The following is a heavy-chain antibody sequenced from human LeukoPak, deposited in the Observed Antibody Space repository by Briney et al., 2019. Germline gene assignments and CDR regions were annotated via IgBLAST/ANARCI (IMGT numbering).Heavy chain of an antibody. CDR1: GYTFTSYF. V-gene: IGHV1-46*01. CDR2: INPSGSTT. Sequence: GASVKVSCKASGYTFTSYFMHWVRQAPGQGLEWSGMINPSGSTTTYAQKFQGRVTMTRDTSTSTVYMELSSLRSEDTAVYYCARETSDSWGQGTLVTVSS. CDR3: ARETSDS. J-gene: IGHJ5*01. D-gene: IGHD1-1*01.